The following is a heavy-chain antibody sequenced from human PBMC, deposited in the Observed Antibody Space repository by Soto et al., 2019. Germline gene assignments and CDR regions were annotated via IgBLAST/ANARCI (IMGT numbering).Heavy chain of an antibody. Sequence: QVQLQESGPGLVKPSETLSLTCTVSGGSVSSGSYYWSWIRQPPGKGLEWIGYIYYSGSTNYNPSLKSRVTISVDTSKNQFSLKLSSVTAADTAVYYCVRERGDIAAADYWGQGTLVTVSS. D-gene: IGHD6-13*01. CDR1: GGSVSSGSYY. V-gene: IGHV4-61*01. CDR2: IYYSGST. J-gene: IGHJ4*02. CDR3: VRERGDIAAADY.